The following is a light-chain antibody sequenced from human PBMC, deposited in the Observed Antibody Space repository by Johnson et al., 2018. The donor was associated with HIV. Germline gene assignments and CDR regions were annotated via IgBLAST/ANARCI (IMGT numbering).Light chain of an antibody. V-gene: IGLV1-51*02. CDR2: KNN. CDR1: SSTFGNSY. J-gene: IGLJ1*01. CDR3: ATWDTSLSTGGV. Sequence: QSVLTQPPSVSAAPGQRVTISCSGASSTFGNSYISWYQLLPGSPPKLLVFKNNERPSGIPDRFSGYNSGTSATLDITGLQTGDEADYYCATWDTSLSTGGVFGTGTKVTVL.